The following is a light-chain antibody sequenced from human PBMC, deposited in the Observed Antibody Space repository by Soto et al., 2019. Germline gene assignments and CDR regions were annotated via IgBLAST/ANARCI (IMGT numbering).Light chain of an antibody. Sequence: EIVMTQSPATLSVSPGERATLSCRASQSVSSNLAWYKQKPGQAPRLLFFGASTRATGIPARFSGSGSGTDLTLTISSLQSEDFALYYCQQYNNWPRTFGGGTKVEIK. CDR1: QSVSSN. CDR3: QQYNNWPRT. J-gene: IGKJ4*01. V-gene: IGKV3-15*01. CDR2: GAS.